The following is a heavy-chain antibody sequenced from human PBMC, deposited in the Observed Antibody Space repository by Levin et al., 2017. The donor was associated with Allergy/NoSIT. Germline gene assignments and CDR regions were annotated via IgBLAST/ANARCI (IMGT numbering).Heavy chain of an antibody. V-gene: IGHV1-69*13. CDR3: ARERKGTYSSSWYPRAWFDP. CDR2: IIPIFGTA. CDR1: GGTFSSYA. J-gene: IGHJ5*02. Sequence: SVKVSCKASGGTFSSYAISWVRQAPGQGLEWMGGIIPIFGTANYAQKFQGRVTITADESTSTAYMELSSLRSEDTAVYYCARERKGTYSSSWYPRAWFDPWGQGTLVTVSS. D-gene: IGHD6-13*01.